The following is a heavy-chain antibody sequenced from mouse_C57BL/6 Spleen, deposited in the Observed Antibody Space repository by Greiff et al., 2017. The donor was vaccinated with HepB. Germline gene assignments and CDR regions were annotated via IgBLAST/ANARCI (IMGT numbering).Heavy chain of an antibody. V-gene: IGHV7-1*01. J-gene: IGHJ1*03. CDR1: GFTFSDFY. CDR3: ARDAIWGIGYFDA. CDR2: SRNKANDYTT. D-gene: IGHD4-1*01. Sequence: EVKLMESGGGLVQSGRSLRLSCATSGFTFSDFYMEWVRQAPGKGLEWIAASRNKANDYTTEYSASVKGRFIVSRDTSQSILYLQMNALRAEDTAIYYCARDAIWGIGYFDAWGTGTTVTVSS.